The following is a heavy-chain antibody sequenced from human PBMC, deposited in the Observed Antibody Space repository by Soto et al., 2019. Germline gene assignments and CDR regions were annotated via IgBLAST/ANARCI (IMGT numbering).Heavy chain of an antibody. Sequence: EVQLVESGGGLIQPGGSLRLSCAASGFTVSSNYMSWVRQAPGKGLEWVSVIYSGGSTYYADSVKGRFTISRDNSKNTLYLQMNSLRAEDTAVYYCARAQGHVDTAMVNLVTYYFDYWGQGTLVTISS. J-gene: IGHJ4*02. CDR1: GFTVSSNY. CDR2: IYSGGST. V-gene: IGHV3-53*01. D-gene: IGHD5-18*01. CDR3: ARAQGHVDTAMVNLVTYYFDY.